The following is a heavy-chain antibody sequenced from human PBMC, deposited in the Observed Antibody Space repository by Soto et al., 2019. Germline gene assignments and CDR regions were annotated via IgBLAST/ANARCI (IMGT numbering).Heavy chain of an antibody. Sequence: EVQLLESGGGLVQPGGSLRLSCAASGFTFSSYAMSWVRQAPGKGLEWVSAISGSGGSTYYAASVKGRFTISRDNPKNTLYLQMNSLRAEDPAVYYCAKDMVRGIIPPTLEYWGEGTLVTVS. CDR2: ISGSGGST. CDR3: AKDMVRGIIPPTLEY. J-gene: IGHJ4*02. CDR1: GFTFSSYA. D-gene: IGHD3-10*01. V-gene: IGHV3-23*01.